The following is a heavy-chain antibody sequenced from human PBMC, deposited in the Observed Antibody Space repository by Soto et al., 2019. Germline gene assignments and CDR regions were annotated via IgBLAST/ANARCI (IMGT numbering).Heavy chain of an antibody. Sequence: LSLTCTVSGGSISGHYWIWIRQSPGKGLEWIGYIFYTGSTNYNPSLKSRITLSADTSKNQFSLRLNSVTAADTAVYYCARVGSSGWSPDYWGRGTLVTVSS. CDR2: IFYTGST. CDR3: ARVGSSGWSPDY. J-gene: IGHJ4*02. V-gene: IGHV4-59*11. D-gene: IGHD6-19*01. CDR1: GGSISGHY.